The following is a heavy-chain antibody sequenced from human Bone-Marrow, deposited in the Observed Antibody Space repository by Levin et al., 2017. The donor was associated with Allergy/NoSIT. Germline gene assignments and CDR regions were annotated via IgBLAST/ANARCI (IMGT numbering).Heavy chain of an antibody. D-gene: IGHD2-21*02. J-gene: IGHJ4*02. CDR1: GYSLAELS. CDR2: TDPEEGYT. CDR3: AAIACGTDCYSPLYQFHY. V-gene: IGHV1-24*01. Sequence: GESLKISCKVSGYSLAELSIHWVRQCPGKGLQWVGGTDPEEGYTVYAQMFQGSVTLTEDASTDTAYLELSSLKSNDTAVYYCAAIACGTDCYSPLYQFHYWGLGTLVTVSP.